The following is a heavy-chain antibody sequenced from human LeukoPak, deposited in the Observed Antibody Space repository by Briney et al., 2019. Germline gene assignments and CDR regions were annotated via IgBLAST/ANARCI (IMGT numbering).Heavy chain of an antibody. D-gene: IGHD1-7*01. CDR3: ARVGLELPFDY. V-gene: IGHV1-8*01. CDR1: GYTFTSYD. J-gene: IGHJ4*02. CDR2: MNPNSGNT. Sequence: ASVKVSCKVSGYTFTSYDINWVRQATGQGLEWMGWMNPNSGNTGYTQKFQGRVTMTRNTSTSTAYMELSSLRSEDTAVYYCARVGLELPFDYWGQGTLVTVSS.